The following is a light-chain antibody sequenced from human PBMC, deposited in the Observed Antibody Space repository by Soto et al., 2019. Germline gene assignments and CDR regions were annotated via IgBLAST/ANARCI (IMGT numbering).Light chain of an antibody. Sequence: EIVMTQSPATLSVSPGERATLSCRASESGSVNLAWYQQKPGQPPRLLIYGASTRATGIPARFSGSGSGTEFTLTIHSLQSEDFAVYYCQQDNNWPPLPFGGGTKVELK. CDR2: GAS. CDR1: ESGSVN. J-gene: IGKJ4*01. CDR3: QQDNNWPPLP. V-gene: IGKV3-15*01.